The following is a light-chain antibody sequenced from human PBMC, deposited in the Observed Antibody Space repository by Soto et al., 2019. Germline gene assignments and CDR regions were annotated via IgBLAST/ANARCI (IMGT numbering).Light chain of an antibody. V-gene: IGKV3-11*01. CDR3: QQRSNWPLT. CDR2: DAS. CDR1: QSVSSN. J-gene: IGKJ4*01. Sequence: IVLTQSPATQSLSPGERATLYCRASQSVSSNLAWYQQKPGQAPRLLIYDASNRATGISARFSGSGSGTDFTLTISSLEPEDFAVYYCQQRSNWPLTFGGGTKVEIK.